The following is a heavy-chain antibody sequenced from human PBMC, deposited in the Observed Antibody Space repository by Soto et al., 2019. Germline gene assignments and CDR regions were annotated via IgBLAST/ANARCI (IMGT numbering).Heavy chain of an antibody. CDR2: ISGSGGST. D-gene: IGHD2-2*01. V-gene: IGHV3-23*01. J-gene: IGHJ3*02. CDR3: AKGKPYQPLLDAFDI. Sequence: GSLRLSCAASGXTFSSYAMSWVRQAPGKGLELVSAISGSGGSTYYADSVKGRFTVSRDNSKNTLYLQMNSMRAEYTAVYYCAKGKPYQPLLDAFDIWGQGTMVTVS. CDR1: GXTFSSYA.